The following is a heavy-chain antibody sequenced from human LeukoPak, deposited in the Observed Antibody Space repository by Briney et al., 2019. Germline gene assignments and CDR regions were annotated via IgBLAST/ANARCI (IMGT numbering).Heavy chain of an antibody. D-gene: IGHD6-19*01. V-gene: IGHV3-11*01. CDR3: ARAYKDRSLAGKKEFFQH. CDR1: GFTFSDFY. J-gene: IGHJ1*01. Sequence: PGGSLRLSCAASGFTFSDFYMSWIRQAPGKGLEWVSYISSSGSTIYYADSVKGRFTISRDNAKNSLYLQMNSLRAEGTAVYYCARAYKDRSLAGKKEFFQHWGQGTLVTVSS. CDR2: ISSSGSTI.